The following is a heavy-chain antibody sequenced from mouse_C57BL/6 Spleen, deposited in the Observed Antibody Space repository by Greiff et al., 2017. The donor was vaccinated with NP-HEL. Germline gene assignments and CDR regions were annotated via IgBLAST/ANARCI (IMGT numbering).Heavy chain of an antibody. CDR2: INPNNGGT. CDR3: ARGGLPPSFAY. Sequence: VQLKESGPELVKPGASVKMSCKASGYTFTDYNMHWVKQSHGKSLEWIGYINPNNGGTSYNQKFKGKATLTVNKSSSTAYMELRSLTSEDSAVYYCARGGLPPSFAYWGQGTLVTVSA. D-gene: IGHD2-4*01. CDR1: GYTFTDYN. V-gene: IGHV1-22*01. J-gene: IGHJ3*01.